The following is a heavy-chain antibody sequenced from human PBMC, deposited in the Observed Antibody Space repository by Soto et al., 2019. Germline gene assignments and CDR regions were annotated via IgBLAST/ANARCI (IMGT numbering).Heavy chain of an antibody. V-gene: IGHV4-34*01. CDR1: GGSFSGYY. J-gene: IGHJ4*02. CDR3: ARSSNEYSSFDY. D-gene: IGHD6-6*01. CDR2: INHSGST. Sequence: SETLSLTCAVYGGSFSGYYWSWIRQPPGKGLEWIWEINHSGSTNYNPSLKSRVTISVDTSKNQFSLKLSSVTAADTAVYYCARSSNEYSSFDYWGQGTLVTVSS.